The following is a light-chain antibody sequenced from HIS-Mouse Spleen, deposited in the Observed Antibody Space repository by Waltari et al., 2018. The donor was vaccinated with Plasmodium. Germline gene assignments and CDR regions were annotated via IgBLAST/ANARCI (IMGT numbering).Light chain of an antibody. J-gene: IGKJ1*01. CDR2: AAS. CDR1: RGISSY. CDR3: QQYYSFPRT. V-gene: IGKV1D-8*02. Sequence: AIWMTQSPSLLFASKGARLPISCRMSRGISSYLAWYQQKPGKAPELLIYAASTLQSGVPSRFSGSGSGTDFTLTISCLQSEDFATYYCQQYYSFPRTFGQGTKVEIK.